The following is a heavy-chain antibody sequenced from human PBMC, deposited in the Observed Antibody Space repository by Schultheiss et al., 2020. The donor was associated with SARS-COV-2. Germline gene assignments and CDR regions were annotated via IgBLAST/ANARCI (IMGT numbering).Heavy chain of an antibody. CDR2: INHGGST. J-gene: IGHJ4*02. CDR3: ARDLVGGFDY. V-gene: IGHV4-34*01. Sequence: SETLSLTCTVSGGSISSYYWSWIRQPPGKGLEWIGEINHGGSTNYNPSLKSRVTISVDTSKNQFSLKLSSVTAADTAVYYCARDLVGGFDYWGQGTLVTVSS. CDR1: GGSISSYY. D-gene: IGHD3-16*01.